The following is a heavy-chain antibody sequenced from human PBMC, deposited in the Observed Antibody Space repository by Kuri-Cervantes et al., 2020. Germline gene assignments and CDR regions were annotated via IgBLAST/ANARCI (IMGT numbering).Heavy chain of an antibody. V-gene: IGHV3-21*04. Sequence: GGSLRLSCAASGVTFSSYSMNWVRQAPGKGLEWVSSISSSSSYIYYADSVKGRFTISRDNAKNSLYLQMNSLRAEDTAVYYCARTYYDFWSGYYTSDYYYGMDVWGQGTTVTVSS. CDR3: ARTYYDFWSGYYTSDYYYGMDV. CDR2: ISSSSSYI. D-gene: IGHD3-3*01. CDR1: GVTFSSYS. J-gene: IGHJ6*02.